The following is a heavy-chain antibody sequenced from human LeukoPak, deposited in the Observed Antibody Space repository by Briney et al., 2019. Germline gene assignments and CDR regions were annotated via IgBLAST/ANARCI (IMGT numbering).Heavy chain of an antibody. V-gene: IGHV1-69*13. CDR2: IIPIFGTA. Sequence: GASVKVSCKASGGTFSSYAISWVRQAPGQGLEWMGGIIPIFGTANYAQKFQGRVTITADESTSTAYMELSSLRSEDTAVYYCAREKWSYRRYFDYWGQGTLVTVSS. J-gene: IGHJ4*02. CDR1: GGTFSSYA. D-gene: IGHD1-26*01. CDR3: AREKWSYRRYFDY.